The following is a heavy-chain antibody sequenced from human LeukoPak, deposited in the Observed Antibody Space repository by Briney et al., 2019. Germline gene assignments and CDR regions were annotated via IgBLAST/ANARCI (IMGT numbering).Heavy chain of an antibody. Sequence: ASVKVSCKASGFTFTSSAMQWVRQARGQRLEWIGWIVVGSGNTNYAQKFQERVTITRDMSTSTAYMELSSLRSEDTAVYYCATPRDGDYQNDAFDIWGQETMVTVSS. D-gene: IGHD4-17*01. J-gene: IGHJ3*02. CDR2: IVVGSGNT. CDR1: GFTFTSSA. V-gene: IGHV1-58*02. CDR3: ATPRDGDYQNDAFDI.